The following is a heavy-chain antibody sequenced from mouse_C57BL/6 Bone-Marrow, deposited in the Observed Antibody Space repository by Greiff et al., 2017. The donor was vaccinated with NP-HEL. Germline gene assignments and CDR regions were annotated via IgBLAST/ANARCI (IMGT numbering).Heavy chain of an antibody. D-gene: IGHD2-5*01. CDR1: GYTFTDYY. CDR3: ARGYSNYAAWFAY. CDR2: IFPGSGST. Sequence: VQLQQSGPELVKPGASVKISCKASGYTFTDYYINWVKQRPGQGLEWIGWIFPGSGSTYYNQKFKGKATLTVDTSSSTAYMQLSSLTSEDSAVYYCARGYSNYAAWFAYWGQGTLVTVSA. J-gene: IGHJ3*01. V-gene: IGHV1-75*01.